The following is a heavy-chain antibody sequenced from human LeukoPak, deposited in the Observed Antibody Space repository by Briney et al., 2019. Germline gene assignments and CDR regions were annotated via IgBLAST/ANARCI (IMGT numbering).Heavy chain of an antibody. V-gene: IGHV3-7*01. D-gene: IGHD6-13*01. CDR3: ARDSSSWYPGYFQH. CDR1: GFTFSSYW. J-gene: IGHJ1*01. CDR2: IKQDGSEK. Sequence: GRSLRLSCAASGFTFSSYWMSWVRQAPGKGLEWVANIKQDGSEKYYVDSVKGRFTISRDNAKNSLYLQMNSLRAEDTAVYYCARDSSSWYPGYFQHWGQGTLVTVSS.